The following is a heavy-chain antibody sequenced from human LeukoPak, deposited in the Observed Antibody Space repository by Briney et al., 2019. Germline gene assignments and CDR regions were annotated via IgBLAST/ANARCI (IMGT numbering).Heavy chain of an antibody. CDR2: IRGSGGST. CDR1: GFTFSSYA. D-gene: IGHD3-9*01. V-gene: IGHV3-23*01. Sequence: PGGSLRLSCAASGFTFSSYAMSWVRQAPGKGLEWVSGIRGSGGSTYYADSVKGRFTISRDKSKNTLNLQMNSLRAEDTAVYYFSKDRQKYDILTGYEYWGQRTLVTVSS. CDR3: SKDRQKYDILTGYEY. J-gene: IGHJ4*02.